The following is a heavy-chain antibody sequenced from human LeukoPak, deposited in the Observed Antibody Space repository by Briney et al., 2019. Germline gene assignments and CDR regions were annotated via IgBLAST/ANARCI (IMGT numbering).Heavy chain of an antibody. D-gene: IGHD2-2*01. Sequence: GGSLRLSCAASGFTFSSYAMSWVRQAPGKGLELVSAISGSGGSTYYADYVKGRFTISRDNAKNSLYLQMNSLRAEDTAVYYCARAPRYCSSTSCYDYNWFDPWGQGTLVTVSS. CDR2: ISGSGGST. CDR3: ARAPRYCSSTSCYDYNWFDP. CDR1: GFTFSSYA. J-gene: IGHJ5*02. V-gene: IGHV3-23*01.